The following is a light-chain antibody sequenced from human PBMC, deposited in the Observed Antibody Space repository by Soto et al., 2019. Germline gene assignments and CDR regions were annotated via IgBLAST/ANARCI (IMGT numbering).Light chain of an antibody. CDR2: AAS. Sequence: QSPSSLSASMGDRVTITCRASQSISTYLNWYQQKLGEAPKLLIYAASSLQSGVPLRFNGSGSGTDFTLTINSLQPEDFATYYCQQSSSAPRSFGGGTKVDIK. V-gene: IGKV1-39*01. CDR3: QQSSSAPRS. CDR1: QSISTY. J-gene: IGKJ4*01.